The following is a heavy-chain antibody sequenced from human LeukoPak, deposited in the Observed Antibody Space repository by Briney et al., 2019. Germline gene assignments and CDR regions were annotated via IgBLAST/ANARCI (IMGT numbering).Heavy chain of an antibody. CDR3: ATDNVLRYFDWLTPI. Sequence: PGGSLRLSCAASGFTFSSYWLHWVRQAPGKGLEWVAFIRCDGSNKYYADSVKGRFTISRDNAKSSLYLQMNSLRAEDTAVYYCATDNVLRYFDWLTPIWGQGTMVTVSS. V-gene: IGHV3-30*02. CDR2: IRCDGSNK. CDR1: GFTFSSYW. D-gene: IGHD3-9*01. J-gene: IGHJ3*02.